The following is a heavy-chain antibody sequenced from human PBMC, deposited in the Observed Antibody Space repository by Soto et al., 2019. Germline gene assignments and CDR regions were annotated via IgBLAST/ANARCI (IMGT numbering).Heavy chain of an antibody. V-gene: IGHV3-23*01. J-gene: IGHJ4*02. CDR2: TSGSGGST. D-gene: IGHD2-8*01. CDR1: GFTFSSYA. CDR3: AKLPIYASGSDY. Sequence: GGSLRLSCAASGFTFSSYAMSWVRQAPGKGLEWVSATSGSGGSTYYADSVKGRFTISRDNSKNTLYLQMNSLRAEDTAVYYCAKLPIYASGSDYWGQGTLVTVSS.